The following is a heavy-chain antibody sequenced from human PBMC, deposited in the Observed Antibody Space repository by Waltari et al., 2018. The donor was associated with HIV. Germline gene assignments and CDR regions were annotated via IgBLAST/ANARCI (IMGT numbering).Heavy chain of an antibody. CDR2: MNPNSGNT. V-gene: IGHV1-8*01. CDR3: VAISSTPSAEYFQH. D-gene: IGHD6-13*01. CDR1: GYTFTSYD. Sequence: QVQLVQSGAEVKKPGASVKVSCKASGYTFTSYDINWVRQATGQGLEWMGWMNPNSGNTGYAQKFQGRVTMTRNTSISTAYMELSSLRSEDTAVYYCVAISSTPSAEYFQHWGQGTLVTVSS. J-gene: IGHJ1*01.